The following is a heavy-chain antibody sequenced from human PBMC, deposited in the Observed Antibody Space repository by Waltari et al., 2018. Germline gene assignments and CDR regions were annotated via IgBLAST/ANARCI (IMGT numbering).Heavy chain of an antibody. CDR1: GGSISSYY. V-gene: IGHV4-59*01. D-gene: IGHD2-15*01. J-gene: IGHJ4*02. CDR2: IYYSGST. CDR3: ARALCSGGSCYHFDY. Sequence: QVQLQESGPGLVKPSETLSLTCTVSGGSISSYYWSWIRQPPGKGLEWIGYIYYSGSTNYNPSLKSRVAISVDTSKNQFSLKLSSVTAADTAVYYCARALCSGGSCYHFDYWGQGTLVIVSS.